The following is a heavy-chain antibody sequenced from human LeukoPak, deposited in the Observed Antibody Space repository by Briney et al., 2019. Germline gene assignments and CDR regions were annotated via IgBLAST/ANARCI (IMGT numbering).Heavy chain of an antibody. CDR3: ARLVRIAATKGIWFDP. V-gene: IGHV1-18*01. Sequence: ASVKVSFKASGYTFTSYGISWVRQAPGQGLEWMGWISAYNGNTNYAQKLQGRVTMTTDTSTSTAYMELRSLRSDDTAVYYCARLVRIAATKGIWFDPWGQGTLVTVSS. J-gene: IGHJ5*02. CDR1: GYTFTSYG. D-gene: IGHD6-25*01. CDR2: ISAYNGNT.